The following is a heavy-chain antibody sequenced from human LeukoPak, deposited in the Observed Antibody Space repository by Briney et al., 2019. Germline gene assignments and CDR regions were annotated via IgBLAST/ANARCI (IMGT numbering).Heavy chain of an antibody. CDR1: GGTFSSYA. CDR3: ARVPRRDGYSDY. Sequence: GSSAKVSCKASGGTFSSYAITWVRQAPGQGLEWMGWISAYNVNTNYAQKFQGRVTMTTDTSTSTAYMELRSLRSDDTAVYYCARVPRRDGYSDYWGQGTLVTVSS. D-gene: IGHD5-24*01. J-gene: IGHJ4*02. CDR2: ISAYNVNT. V-gene: IGHV1-18*01.